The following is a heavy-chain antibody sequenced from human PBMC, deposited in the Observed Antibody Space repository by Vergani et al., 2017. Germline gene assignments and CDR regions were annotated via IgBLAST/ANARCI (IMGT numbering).Heavy chain of an antibody. V-gene: IGHV1-18*01. CDR3: ARYGPSKYSSSCVDY. J-gene: IGHJ4*02. CDR2: IIPILGIA. Sequence: QVQLVQSGAEVKKPGASVKVSCKASGYTFTSYGISWVRQAPGQGLEWMGWIIPILGIANYAQKFQGRVTMTTDTSTSTAYMELRSLRSDDTAVYYCARYGPSKYSSSCVDYWGQGTLVTVSS. D-gene: IGHD6-6*01. CDR1: GYTFTSYG.